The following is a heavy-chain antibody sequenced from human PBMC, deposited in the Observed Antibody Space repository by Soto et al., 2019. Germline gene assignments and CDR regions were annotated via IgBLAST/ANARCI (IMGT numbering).Heavy chain of an antibody. V-gene: IGHV3-30*18. CDR3: AKPGEGSSGWYVDP. J-gene: IGHJ5*02. CDR1: GFTFSSYG. D-gene: IGHD6-19*01. Sequence: QVQLVESGGGVGQLGRSLRLSCAASGFTFSSYGMHWVRQAPGKGLEWVAVISYDGSNKYYADSVKGRFTISRDNSKNTLYLQMNSLRAEDTAVYYCAKPGEGSSGWYVDPWGQGTLVTVSS. CDR2: ISYDGSNK.